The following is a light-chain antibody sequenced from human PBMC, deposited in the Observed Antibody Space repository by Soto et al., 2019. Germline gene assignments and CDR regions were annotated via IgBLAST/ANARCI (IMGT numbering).Light chain of an antibody. CDR2: DAS. Sequence: DIQMTQSPSTLSASVGDRVTITCRASQSISNWLAWYQQKPGKAPKLLIYDASTLETGVPSRFSGSGSGTEFTLTISSLQPDDFATFYCQQYDTFPRTFGQGTKVDIK. CDR3: QQYDTFPRT. J-gene: IGKJ1*01. CDR1: QSISNW. V-gene: IGKV1-5*01.